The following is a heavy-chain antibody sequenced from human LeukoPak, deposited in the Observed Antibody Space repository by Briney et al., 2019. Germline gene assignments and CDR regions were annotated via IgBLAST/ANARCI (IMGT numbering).Heavy chain of an antibody. D-gene: IGHD4-17*01. J-gene: IGHJ4*02. CDR2: ISGSGSTI. V-gene: IGHV3-48*03. Sequence: GGSLRLACAVSGFTFNNCEMNWVRQAPGKGLEWVSYISGSGSTISYADSVRGRFTISRDNAKNSLYLQMNSLRAEDTAVYYCAIGRGFTVTKTIYDYWGQGTLVTVSS. CDR3: AIGRGFTVTKTIYDY. CDR1: GFTFNNCE.